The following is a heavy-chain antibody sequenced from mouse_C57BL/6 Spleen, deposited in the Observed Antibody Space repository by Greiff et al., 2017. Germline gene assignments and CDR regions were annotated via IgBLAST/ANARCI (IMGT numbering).Heavy chain of an antibody. Sequence: EVMLVESGGGLVKPGGSLKLSCAASGFTFSDYGMHWVRQAPEKGLEGVAYISGGSSTIYYADTVKGRFTISRDNAKNTLFLQMTSLRSEDTAMYYCAKGTGTMDYWGQGTTLTVSA. CDR3: AKGTGTMDY. V-gene: IGHV5-17*01. CDR1: GFTFSDYG. J-gene: IGHJ2*01. D-gene: IGHD4-1*01. CDR2: ISGGSSTI.